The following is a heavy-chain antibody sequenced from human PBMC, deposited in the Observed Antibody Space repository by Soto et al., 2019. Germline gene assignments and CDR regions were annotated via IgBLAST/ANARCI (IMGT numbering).Heavy chain of an antibody. J-gene: IGHJ4*02. D-gene: IGHD3-3*01. CDR2: ISGSDGKT. V-gene: IGHV3-23*01. CDR3: ARWSYLDY. CDR1: GFSCGSYA. Sequence: GSLRLACTASGFSCGSYALSWVRQAPGKGLEWVSTISGSDGKTFYADSVKGRFSISRDTSQSTLYLQMNSLRADDTAMYYCARWSYLDYWGQGTRVTVYS.